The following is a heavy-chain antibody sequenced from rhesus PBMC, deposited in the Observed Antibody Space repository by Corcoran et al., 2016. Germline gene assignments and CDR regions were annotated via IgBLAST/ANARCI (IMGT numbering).Heavy chain of an antibody. J-gene: IGHJ6*01. CDR1: GGSISSNY. CDR2: ISGRGGTT. D-gene: IGHD5-24*01. V-gene: IGHV4-173*01. Sequence: QVQLQESGPGLVKPSEPLSLTCAISGGSISSNYWSWILQPPGKGLAWMVRISGRGGTTDYNPTLKDRGTISTDTSKNQCSLKRRSVTAADTAVYYCARGGTTRGTVGTVQNYGLDSWGQGVVVTVSS. CDR3: ARGGTTRGTVGTVQNYGLDS.